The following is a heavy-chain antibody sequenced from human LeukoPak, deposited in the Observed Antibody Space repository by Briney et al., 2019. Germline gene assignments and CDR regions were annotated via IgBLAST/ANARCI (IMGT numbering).Heavy chain of an antibody. CDR3: TRATYYYDSSGSGLLDMDV. D-gene: IGHD3-22*01. CDR2: SSTNNGET. V-gene: IGHV1-18*01. Sequence: ASVKVSCKASGYTFTNYGINWVRQAPGQGLEWMGWSSTNNGETVYTHNLQGRISMTTDTSTSTADMELRSLRSDDTAVYYCTRATYYYDSSGSGLLDMDVWGKGTTVTVSS. J-gene: IGHJ6*03. CDR1: GYTFTNYG.